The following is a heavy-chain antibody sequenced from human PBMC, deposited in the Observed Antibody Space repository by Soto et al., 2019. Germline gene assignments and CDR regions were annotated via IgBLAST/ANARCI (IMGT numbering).Heavy chain of an antibody. CDR3: AVGYSSSWYDSSAFDI. J-gene: IGHJ3*02. V-gene: IGHV1-58*01. Sequence: VKVSCKASGFTFTSSAVQWVRQARGQRLEWIGWIVVGSGNTNYAQKFQERVTITRDMSTSTAYMELSSLRSEDTAVYYCAVGYSSSWYDSSAFDIWGQGTMVTVSS. CDR1: GFTFTSSA. CDR2: IVVGSGNT. D-gene: IGHD6-13*01.